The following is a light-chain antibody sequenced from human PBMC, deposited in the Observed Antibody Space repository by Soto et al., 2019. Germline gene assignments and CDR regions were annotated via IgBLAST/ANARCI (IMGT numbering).Light chain of an antibody. Sequence: EVVLTQSPATLSLSPGERVTLSCRASQSVSDYLGWFQQKPGQAPRLLIYDASNRATGVPARFSGSGSGTDFTLTISSLEPEDFAVYYCQQRSDWSFTFGPGTKVDIK. CDR1: QSVSDY. V-gene: IGKV3-11*01. CDR3: QQRSDWSFT. J-gene: IGKJ3*01. CDR2: DAS.